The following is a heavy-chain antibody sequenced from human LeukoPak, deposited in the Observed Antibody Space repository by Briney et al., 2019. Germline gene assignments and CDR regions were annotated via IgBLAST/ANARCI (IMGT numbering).Heavy chain of an antibody. CDR2: ISHGVSGYT. CDR3: VRDVSRRIGMDV. J-gene: IGHJ6*02. CDR1: GFSFNSYT. D-gene: IGHD2/OR15-2a*01. Sequence: GSLRLSCLASGFSFNSYTMNWVREAPGKGLEWGSTISHGVSGYTWYAESVKGRFTISRDNPENSLYLQMDSLRADDTAVYYCVRDVSRRIGMDVWGQGTTVTVSS. V-gene: IGHV3-21*06.